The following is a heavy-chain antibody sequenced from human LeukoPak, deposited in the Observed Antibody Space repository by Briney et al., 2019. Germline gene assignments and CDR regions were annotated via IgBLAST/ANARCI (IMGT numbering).Heavy chain of an antibody. D-gene: IGHD3-22*01. Sequence: GGSLRLSCAASGFTLSSYWMHWVRQAPGKGLVWVSRINSDGSTTSYADSVKGRFTISRDNAKNTLYLQMNSLRAEDTAVYYCARSSGYIDYWGPGNPGHRLL. CDR1: GFTLSSYW. CDR2: INSDGSTT. CDR3: ARSSGYIDY. V-gene: IGHV3-74*01. J-gene: IGHJ4*02.